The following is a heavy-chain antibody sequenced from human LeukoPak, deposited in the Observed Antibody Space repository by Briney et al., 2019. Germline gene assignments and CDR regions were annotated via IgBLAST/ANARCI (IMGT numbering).Heavy chain of an antibody. CDR1: GFTFSSYG. Sequence: GGSLRLSCAASGFTFSSYGMSWVRQAPGRGLGWVSAVSGSGGSTYYADSVKGRFTISRDNSKNTLYLQMNSLRAEDTAVYYCAKQYPTVTTGEVDYWGQGTLVTVPS. D-gene: IGHD4-17*01. CDR2: VSGSGGST. CDR3: AKQYPTVTTGEVDY. V-gene: IGHV3-23*01. J-gene: IGHJ4*02.